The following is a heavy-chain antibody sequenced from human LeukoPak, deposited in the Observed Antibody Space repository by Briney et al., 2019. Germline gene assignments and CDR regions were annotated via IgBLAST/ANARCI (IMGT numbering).Heavy chain of an antibody. CDR3: ARAGARSGSYYDY. CDR1: GASINGGNAN. V-gene: IGHV4-31*03. CDR2: THYSGST. D-gene: IGHD1-26*01. J-gene: IGHJ4*02. Sequence: SETLSLTCTVSGASINGGNANWSWIRQRPGKGLEWIGYTHYSGSTYYNPSLKSRVTMPVDTSKNQFSLILTSVTAADTAVYFCARAGARSGSYYDYWGQGTLVTVSS.